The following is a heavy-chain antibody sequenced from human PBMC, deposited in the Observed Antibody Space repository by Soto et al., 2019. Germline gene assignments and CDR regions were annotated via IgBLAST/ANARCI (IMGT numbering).Heavy chain of an antibody. CDR2: INAGNGNT. CDR3: ARDLRHHMHSRNYYYYGMDV. V-gene: IGHV1-3*01. CDR1: GYTFTSYA. D-gene: IGHD2-2*01. J-gene: IGHJ6*02. Sequence: QVQLVQSGAEVKKPGASVKVSCKASGYTFTSYAMHWVRQAPGQRLEWMGWINAGNGNTKYSQKFQGRVTITRDTSASTAYMELSSLRSEDTAVYYCARDLRHHMHSRNYYYYGMDVWGQGTTVTVSS.